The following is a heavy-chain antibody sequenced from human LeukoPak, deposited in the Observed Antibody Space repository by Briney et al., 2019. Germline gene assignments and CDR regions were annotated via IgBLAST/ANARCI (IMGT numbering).Heavy chain of an antibody. CDR2: ISGSGGST. J-gene: IGHJ3*01. V-gene: IGHV3-23*01. D-gene: IGHD2-2*01. Sequence: GGSLRLSCAASGFTFSSFAMSWVRQAPGKGLEWVSSISGSGGSTYYVDSVKGRFTISRDNSKHTLFLQMTSLRAEDTAVYYCAKDRSCTGSSCNVGSWGQGTMVTVSS. CDR3: AKDRSCTGSSCNVGS. CDR1: GFTFSSFA.